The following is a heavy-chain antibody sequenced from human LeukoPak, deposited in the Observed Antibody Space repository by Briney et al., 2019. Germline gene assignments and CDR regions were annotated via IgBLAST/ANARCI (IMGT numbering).Heavy chain of an antibody. CDR1: GFTVSNNH. J-gene: IGHJ4*02. CDR3: TTGEFRYSSSSGRVY. Sequence: PGGSLRLSCAGSGFTVSNNHMSWVRQAPGKGLEWVGRIKSKTDGGTTDYAAPVKGRFTISRDDSKNTLYLQMNSLKTEDTAVYYCTTGEFRYSSSSGRVYWGQGTLVTVSS. D-gene: IGHD6-6*01. V-gene: IGHV3-15*01. CDR2: IKSKTDGGTT.